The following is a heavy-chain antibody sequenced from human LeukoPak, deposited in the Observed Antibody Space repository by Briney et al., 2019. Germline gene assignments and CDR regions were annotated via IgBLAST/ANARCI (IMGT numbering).Heavy chain of an antibody. J-gene: IGHJ4*02. CDR2: IGSYI. Sequence: GGSLRLSCAASGFTFSSYNMNWVRQAPGKGLEWVSSIGSYIYYADSVKGPFTISRDNAKNSLYLQMSSLRAEDTAVYYCAREMRWVTEFDYWGQGTLVTVSS. D-gene: IGHD2-21*02. V-gene: IGHV3-21*01. CDR1: GFTFSSYN. CDR3: AREMRWVTEFDY.